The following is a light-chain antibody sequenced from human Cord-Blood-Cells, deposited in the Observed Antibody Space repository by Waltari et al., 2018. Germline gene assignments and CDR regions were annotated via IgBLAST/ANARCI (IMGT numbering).Light chain of an antibody. V-gene: IGKV3-11*01. J-gene: IGKJ1*01. CDR2: DAS. Sequence: EIVLTQSPATLSLSPGERATLPCRASQSVSSYLAWYQQNPGQAPRLLIYDASNRATGIPARFSGSGSGTDFTLTISSLEPEDFAVYYCQQRSNWPTFGQGTKVEIK. CDR3: QQRSNWPT. CDR1: QSVSSY.